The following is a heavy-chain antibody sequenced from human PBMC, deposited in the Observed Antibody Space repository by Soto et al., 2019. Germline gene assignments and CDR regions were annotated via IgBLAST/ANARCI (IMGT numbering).Heavy chain of an antibody. CDR2: IYYSGST. CDR1: GGSISSYY. CDR3: ARGNDYVWGSYRYYFDY. V-gene: IGHV4-59*01. Sequence: SETLSLTCTVSGGSISSYYWSWIRQPPGKGLEWIGYIYYSGSTNYNPSLKSRVTISVDTSKNQFSLKLSSVTAADTAVYYCARGNDYVWGSYRYYFDYWGQGTLVTVSS. D-gene: IGHD3-16*02. J-gene: IGHJ4*02.